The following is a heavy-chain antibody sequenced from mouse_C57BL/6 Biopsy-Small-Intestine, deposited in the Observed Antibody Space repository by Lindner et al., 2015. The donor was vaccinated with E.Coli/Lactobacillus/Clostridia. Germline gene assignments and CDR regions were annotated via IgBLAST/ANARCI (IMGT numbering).Heavy chain of an antibody. J-gene: IGHJ2*01. CDR3: ARLRGTYYGFDS. D-gene: IGHD2-10*01. CDR2: INPSNGFT. CDR1: GYSFISYT. Sequence: VQLQESGAELARPGASVKMSCKASGYSFISYTIYWVKQRPGQGLEWIGYINPSNGFTKFNQKFKDKATLTADKSSSTAYMQLSSLTSEDSAVYYCARLRGTYYGFDSWGQGTTLTVSS. V-gene: IGHV1-4*01.